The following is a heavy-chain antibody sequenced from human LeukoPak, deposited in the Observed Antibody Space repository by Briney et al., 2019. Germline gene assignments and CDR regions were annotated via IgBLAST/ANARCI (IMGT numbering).Heavy chain of an antibody. V-gene: IGHV3-15*01. CDR1: GFTFSNAW. D-gene: IGHD6-13*01. J-gene: IGHJ5*02. CDR3: TTESRYSSSSWLGP. Sequence: GGSLRLSCAASGFTFSNAWMSWVRQAPGKGLEWVGRIKSKTDGGTTDYAAPVKGRFTISRDDSKNTLYLQMNSLKTEDTAVYYCTTESRYSSSSWLGPWGQGTLVTVSS. CDR2: IKSKTDGGTT.